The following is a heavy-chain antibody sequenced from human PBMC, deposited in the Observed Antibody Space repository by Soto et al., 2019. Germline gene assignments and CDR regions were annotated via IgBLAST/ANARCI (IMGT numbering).Heavy chain of an antibody. J-gene: IGHJ4*02. Sequence: QVRLVESGGGVVQPGTSLRLSCAASGFTFTSYGMHWVRQAPGKGLEWVAVISYDGRYKYYGDSVKGRFTISRDNSKNTRDLQMNSLRAEDTAVYFCAKGGRTSSSWYGEGMDYWGQGTLVTVSS. CDR1: GFTFTSYG. CDR2: ISYDGRYK. CDR3: AKGGRTSSSWYGEGMDY. V-gene: IGHV3-30*18. D-gene: IGHD6-13*01.